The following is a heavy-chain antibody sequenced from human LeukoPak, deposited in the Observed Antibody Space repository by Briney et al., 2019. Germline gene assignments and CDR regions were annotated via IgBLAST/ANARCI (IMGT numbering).Heavy chain of an antibody. V-gene: IGHV3-48*01. CDR1: GFTFSSYS. CDR2: ISSSSGTI. Sequence: GGSLRLSCAASGFTFSSYSMNWVRQAPGKGLEWVSYISSSSGTILYADSVKGRFTISRDNAKNSLYLQMNSLRAEGTAIYYCFREGGDWGQGTLVTVSS. CDR3: FREGGD. J-gene: IGHJ4*02. D-gene: IGHD3-10*01.